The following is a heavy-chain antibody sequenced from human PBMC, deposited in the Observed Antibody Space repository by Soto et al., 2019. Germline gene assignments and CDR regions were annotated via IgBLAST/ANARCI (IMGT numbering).Heavy chain of an antibody. D-gene: IGHD2-15*01. CDR3: ARDCSGSSCYSSGFDY. CDR2: ISSSSSYI. J-gene: IGHJ4*02. V-gene: IGHV3-21*04. Sequence: PGGSLRLSCAASGFTFSSYSMNWVRQAPGKGLEWVSSISSSSSYIYYADSVKGRFTISRDNSKNTLYLQMNSLRAEDTALYYCARDCSGSSCYSSGFDYWGQGTLVTVSS. CDR1: GFTFSSYS.